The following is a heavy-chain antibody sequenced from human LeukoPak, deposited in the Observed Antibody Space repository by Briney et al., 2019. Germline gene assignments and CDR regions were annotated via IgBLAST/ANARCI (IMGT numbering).Heavy chain of an antibody. CDR2: ISYDGSNK. D-gene: IGHD6-13*01. J-gene: IGHJ5*02. CDR1: GFTFSSYG. V-gene: IGHV3-30*03. CDR3: ASRSINWYRGNNWFDP. Sequence: GGSLRLSCAASGFTFSSYGMHWVRQAPGKGLEWVAVISYDGSNKYYADSVKGRFTISRDNSKNTLYLQMNSLRAEDTAVYYCASRSINWYRGNNWFDPWGQGTLVTVSS.